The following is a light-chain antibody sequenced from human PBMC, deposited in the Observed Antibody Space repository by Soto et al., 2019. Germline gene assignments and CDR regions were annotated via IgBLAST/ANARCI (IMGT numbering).Light chain of an antibody. J-gene: IGKJ5*01. CDR3: QQYGSSPIT. V-gene: IGKV3-20*01. CDR2: GAS. CDR1: QSVSSSY. Sequence: DIVITQSPATLSLSPVEGATLSCRASQSVSSSYLAWYQQKSGLAPRLLIYGASSRATGIPDRFSGSGSGTDFTLTISRLEPEDFAVYYCQQYGSSPITFGQGTRLEIK.